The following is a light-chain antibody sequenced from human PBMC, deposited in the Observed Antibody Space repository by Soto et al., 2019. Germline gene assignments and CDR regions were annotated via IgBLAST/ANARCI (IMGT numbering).Light chain of an antibody. CDR2: GNS. Sequence: QSVLTQPPPVSGAPGQRVTISCTGSSSNIGAGFDVHWYHQIAGTAPKLLCYGNSNRSSGVPDRFSGSKSGSSASRAINGLQGEDEAHYYCQSYDNSLSGSWVFGGGTKVTVL. CDR3: QSYDNSLSGSWV. CDR1: SSNIGAGFD. J-gene: IGLJ3*02. V-gene: IGLV1-40*01.